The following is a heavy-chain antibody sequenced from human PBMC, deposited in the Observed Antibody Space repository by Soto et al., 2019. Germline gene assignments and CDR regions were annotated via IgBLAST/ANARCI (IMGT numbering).Heavy chain of an antibody. J-gene: IGHJ3*02. Sequence: TGGSLRLSCAASGFTFSSYDMHWVRQATGKGLEWVSAIGTAGDTYYPGSVKGRFTISRENAKNSLYLQMNSLRAGDTAVYYCARAPARGDAFDIWGQGTMVTVSS. V-gene: IGHV3-13*01. D-gene: IGHD3-10*01. CDR3: ARAPARGDAFDI. CDR1: GFTFSSYD. CDR2: IGTAGDT.